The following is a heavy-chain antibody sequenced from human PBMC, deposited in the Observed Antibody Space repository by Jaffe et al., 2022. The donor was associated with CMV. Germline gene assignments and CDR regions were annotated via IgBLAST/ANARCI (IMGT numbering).Heavy chain of an antibody. D-gene: IGHD6-19*01. Sequence: QLQLQESGPGLVKPSETLSLTCTVSGGSIRDTNYYWGWIRQAPGKGLEWIGTIFYSGTTYYNPSLKSRVTISVDTSKKQFSLNLNSVTAADTAVYYCAGLFSGWYYWNWFDPWGQGTLVIVSS. CDR1: GGSIRDTNYY. CDR2: IFYSGTT. V-gene: IGHV4-39*01. CDR3: AGLFSGWYYWNWFDP. J-gene: IGHJ5*02.